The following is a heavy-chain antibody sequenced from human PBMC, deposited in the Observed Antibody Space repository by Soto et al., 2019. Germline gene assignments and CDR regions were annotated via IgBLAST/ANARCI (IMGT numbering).Heavy chain of an antibody. CDR2: INPNSGGT. D-gene: IGHD3-3*01. CDR3: ARGDTIFGVVIIRRYAFDI. J-gene: IGHJ3*02. CDR1: GYTFTGYY. Sequence: ASVKVSCKASGYTFTGYYMHWVRQAPGQGLEWMGWINPNSGGTNYAQKFQGWVTMTRDTSISTAYMELSRLRSDDTSVYYCARGDTIFGVVIIRRYAFDIWGRGTMVTVSS. V-gene: IGHV1-2*04.